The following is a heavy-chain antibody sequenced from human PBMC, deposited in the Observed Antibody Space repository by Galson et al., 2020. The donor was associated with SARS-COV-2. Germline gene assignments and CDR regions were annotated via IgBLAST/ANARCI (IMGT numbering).Heavy chain of an antibody. D-gene: IGHD2-2*01. CDR1: GFIFSDYA. J-gene: IGHJ1*01. V-gene: IGHV3-64D*06. Sequence: GESLKISCSASGFIFSDYAMHWVRQAPGKGLKYVSAISSNGGTSFYADSVNGRFTMSRDNSRNMFYLQMTALRPEDTAFYYCLSYSSTRQNHWGQG. CDR3: LSYSSTRQNH. CDR2: ISSNGGTS.